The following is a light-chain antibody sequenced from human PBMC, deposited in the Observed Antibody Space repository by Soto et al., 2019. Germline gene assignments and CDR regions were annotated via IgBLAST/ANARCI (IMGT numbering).Light chain of an antibody. CDR2: DVS. CDR3: QQYDSYWT. Sequence: DIQMTQSPSSLSASVGDSVTITCLASQSIASYVNWYQQKPGKAPKLLIYDVSSLESGVPPRFSGSGSGTDFTLTISGLQPDDFATYYCQQYDSYWTFGQGTKVDIK. V-gene: IGKV1-5*01. CDR1: QSIASY. J-gene: IGKJ1*01.